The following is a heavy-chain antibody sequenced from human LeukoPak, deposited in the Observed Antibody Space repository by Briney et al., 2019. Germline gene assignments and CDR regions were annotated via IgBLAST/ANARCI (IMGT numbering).Heavy chain of an antibody. CDR3: ARGGPRIAVPGTVL. CDR1: GYSFTSYG. V-gene: IGHV1-18*01. D-gene: IGHD6-19*01. CDR2: IGTYNGKT. Sequence: ASVKVSCKASGYSFTSYGISWVRQAPGQGLEWMGWIGTYNGKTNLAQKFQGRVTMTTDTSTSTAYMELRSLRSDDTAVYYCARGGPRIAVPGTVLWGQGTLVTVSS. J-gene: IGHJ4*02.